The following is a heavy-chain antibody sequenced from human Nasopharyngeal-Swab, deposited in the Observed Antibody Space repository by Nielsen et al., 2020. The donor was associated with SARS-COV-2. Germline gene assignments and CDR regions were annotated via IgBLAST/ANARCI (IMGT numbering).Heavy chain of an antibody. CDR1: GGSFSGYY. D-gene: IGHD3-10*01. J-gene: IGHJ6*02. CDR3: ARRPVLLGFGELTRGMDV. CDR2: INHSGST. V-gene: IGHV4-34*01. Sequence: SETLSLTCAVYGGSFSGYYWSWIRQPPGKGLEWIGEINHSGSTNYNPSLKSRVTISVDTSKNQFSLKLSSVTAADTAVYYCARRPVLLGFGELTRGMDVWGQGTTVTVSS.